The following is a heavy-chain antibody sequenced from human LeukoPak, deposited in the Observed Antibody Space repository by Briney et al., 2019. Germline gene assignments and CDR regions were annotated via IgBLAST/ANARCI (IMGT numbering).Heavy chain of an antibody. D-gene: IGHD3-10*01. Sequence: GSSVKVSFQASGGTFSSYAISWVRQAPGQGLEWMGGIIPIFGTANYAQKFQGRVTITADESTSTAYMELSSLRSEDTAVYYCARSRVGGSGSYYPLWGQGTLVTVSS. CDR1: GGTFSSYA. CDR2: IIPIFGTA. J-gene: IGHJ4*02. CDR3: ARSRVGGSGSYYPL. V-gene: IGHV1-69*13.